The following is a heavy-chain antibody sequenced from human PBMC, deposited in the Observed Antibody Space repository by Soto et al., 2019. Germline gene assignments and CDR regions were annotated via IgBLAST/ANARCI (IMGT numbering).Heavy chain of an antibody. CDR1: VFTFSNAW. CDR3: NTTHGPNAFEI. V-gene: IGHV3-15*01. D-gene: IGHD2-8*01. J-gene: IGHJ3*02. CDR2: IKSIADGGTT. Sequence: PGGSLRLSCATSVFTFSNAWMACVRHSPGKWLEWVGRIKSIADGGTTNYAAPVKGRFSISRHDSENTLYLQMNSLRVEDTGIYYYNTTHGPNAFEIWGPGTAVTVSS.